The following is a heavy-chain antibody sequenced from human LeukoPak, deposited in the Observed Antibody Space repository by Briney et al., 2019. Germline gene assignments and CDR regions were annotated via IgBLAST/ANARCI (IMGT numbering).Heavy chain of an antibody. V-gene: IGHV1-46*01. Sequence: GASVKVSCKASGYTFTSYYMHWVRQAPGQGLEWMGIINPSGGSTSYAQKFQGRVTMTRDMSTSTVYMELSSLRSEDTAVYYCARVRYSSSSQRYFDYWGQGTLVTVSS. D-gene: IGHD6-6*01. CDR3: ARVRYSSSSQRYFDY. J-gene: IGHJ4*02. CDR2: INPSGGST. CDR1: GYTFTSYY.